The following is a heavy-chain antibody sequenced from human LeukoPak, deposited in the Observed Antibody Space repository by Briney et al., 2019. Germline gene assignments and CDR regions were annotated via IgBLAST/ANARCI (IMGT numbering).Heavy chain of an antibody. D-gene: IGHD1-26*01. CDR3: AIFMRGALDV. CDR2: VIPTLGIP. CDR1: GGXFKDDN. Sequence: SVKVSCKTSGGXFKDDNINWVRQAPGQGLEWVGRVIPTLGIPNYAQNFEGRVTIKGDISTSTAYMEVNSLRPDDTAVYYCAIFMRGALDVWGQGIMVTVSS. J-gene: IGHJ6*02. V-gene: IGHV1-69*02.